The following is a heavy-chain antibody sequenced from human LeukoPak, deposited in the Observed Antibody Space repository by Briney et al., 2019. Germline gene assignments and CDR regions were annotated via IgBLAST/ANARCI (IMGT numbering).Heavy chain of an antibody. J-gene: IGHJ6*01. CDR1: GFTLTTCG. D-gene: IGHD1-26*01. CDR3: AKMKGHPLPKYYMDV. CDR2: ISYDGSGK. Sequence: GSSLRLSCAASGFTLTTCGMHWVRQAPGKGLEWVAVISYDGSGKYYGDSVKGRFTISRDISKNTLYLEMNSLRAEDTAIYYCAKMKGHPLPKYYMDVWGQGTTVTVSS. V-gene: IGHV3-30*18.